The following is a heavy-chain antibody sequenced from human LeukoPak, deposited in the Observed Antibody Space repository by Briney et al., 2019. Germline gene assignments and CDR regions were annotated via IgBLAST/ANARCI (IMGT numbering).Heavy chain of an antibody. CDR3: ARVSFSVSDFDY. J-gene: IGHJ4*02. Sequence: SQTLSLTCTVSGGSISSGGYYWSWIRQHPGKGLEWIGYIYYSGSTYYNPSLKSRVTISVDTSKNQFSLKLSSVTAADTAVYYCARVSFSVSDFDYWGQGTLVTVSS. V-gene: IGHV4-31*03. CDR1: GGSISSGGYY. D-gene: IGHD3-3*01. CDR2: IYYSGST.